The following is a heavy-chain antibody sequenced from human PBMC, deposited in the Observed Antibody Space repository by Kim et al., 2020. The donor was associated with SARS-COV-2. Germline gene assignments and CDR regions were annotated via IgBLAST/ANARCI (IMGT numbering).Heavy chain of an antibody. Sequence: ASVKVSCKASGYTFTSSYIHWARQAPGQGLEWMGISDPSGGNIVYAQRFQGRLSFTGDTSTSTVYMELRSLTSDDTAVYYCAREGYCGGDCNFGDYYFDDWGQETLVTVSS. CDR1: GYTFTSSY. D-gene: IGHD2-21*02. CDR2: SDPSGGNI. J-gene: IGHJ4*02. V-gene: IGHV1-46*01. CDR3: AREGYCGGDCNFGDYYFDD.